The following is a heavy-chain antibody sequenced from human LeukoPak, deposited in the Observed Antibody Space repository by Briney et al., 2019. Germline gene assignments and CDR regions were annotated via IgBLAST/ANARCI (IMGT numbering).Heavy chain of an antibody. V-gene: IGHV1-69*13. J-gene: IGHJ4*02. Sequence: ASVKVSCKASGYTFTSYAMHWVRQAPGQGLEWMGGIIPMFDTADYAQKFQGRLTITADESTSTAYMELSSLRTEDTAVYYCARDLLGSHTSYSSGAWDFWGQGTLVTVSS. CDR2: IIPMFDTA. CDR1: GYTFTSYA. CDR3: ARDLLGSHTSYSSGAWDF. D-gene: IGHD3-9*01.